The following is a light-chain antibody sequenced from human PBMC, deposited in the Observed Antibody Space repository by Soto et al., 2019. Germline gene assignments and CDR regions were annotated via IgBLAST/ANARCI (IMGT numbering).Light chain of an antibody. V-gene: IGLV3-21*02. CDR3: QVWDGTGDSHNV. J-gene: IGLJ1*01. Sequence: SYELTQPPSVSVAPGQTASITCGGNNIGSKSVHWYQQKPGQAPSLVLYDDSDRPSGIPERFSGSNSGNTATLTITWVEAGDEADYYCQVWDGTGDSHNVFGTGTKVTVL. CDR2: DDS. CDR1: NIGSKS.